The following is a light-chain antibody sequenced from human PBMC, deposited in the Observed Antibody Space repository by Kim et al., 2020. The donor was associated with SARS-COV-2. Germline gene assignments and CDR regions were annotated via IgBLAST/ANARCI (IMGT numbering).Light chain of an antibody. Sequence: IVMTQSPDSLAVSLGQRATINCKSSQSVLYSSNNKNYFAWYQQKPGQPPNLLIYWASTRESGVPDRFSSSGSGTAFTLTISSLQAEDVAAYYCHQYYNTPYTFGQGTKLEIK. CDR1: QSVLYSSNNKNY. CDR3: HQYYNTPYT. V-gene: IGKV4-1*01. CDR2: WAS. J-gene: IGKJ2*01.